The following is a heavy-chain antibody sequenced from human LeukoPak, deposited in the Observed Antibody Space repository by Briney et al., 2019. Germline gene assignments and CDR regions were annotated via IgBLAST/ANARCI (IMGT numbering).Heavy chain of an antibody. J-gene: IGHJ4*02. CDR3: AKWGDYDVLTGYYVSDY. CDR2: ITGSGGNT. Sequence: GGSLRLSCAASGFTFSNYAMSWVRQAPGKGLEWVSAITGSGGNTYYADSVKGRFTISRDNSKNTVFLQMNSLRAEDTVVYYCAKWGDYDVLTGYYVSDYWGQGTLVTVSS. D-gene: IGHD3-9*01. V-gene: IGHV3-23*01. CDR1: GFTFSNYA.